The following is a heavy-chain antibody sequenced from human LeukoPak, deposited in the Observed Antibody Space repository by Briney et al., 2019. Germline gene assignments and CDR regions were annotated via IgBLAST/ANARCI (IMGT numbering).Heavy chain of an antibody. Sequence: PSETLSLTCTVSGGSIRSYYWSWIRQPPGKGLEWIGYIYYSGSTNYNPSLKSRVTISADTSKNQFSLKLNSLTTADTAIYYCTRGAGWLIDYWGQGILVTVSS. CDR3: TRGAGWLIDY. CDR1: GGSIRSYY. J-gene: IGHJ4*02. CDR2: IYYSGST. V-gene: IGHV4-59*01. D-gene: IGHD3-16*01.